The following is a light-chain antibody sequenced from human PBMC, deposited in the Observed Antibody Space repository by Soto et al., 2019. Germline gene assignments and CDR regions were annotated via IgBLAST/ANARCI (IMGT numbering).Light chain of an antibody. Sequence: DIQMTQSPSSLSASVGDRVTITCQANQAISNYLHWYQQKPGKAPTLLIYDASNLKTGVPSRFSGSGSGTDFTFTISSLQPEDFATYYCHQYHNLPFTFGGGTKVE. V-gene: IGKV1-33*01. CDR2: DAS. J-gene: IGKJ4*01. CDR3: HQYHNLPFT. CDR1: QAISNY.